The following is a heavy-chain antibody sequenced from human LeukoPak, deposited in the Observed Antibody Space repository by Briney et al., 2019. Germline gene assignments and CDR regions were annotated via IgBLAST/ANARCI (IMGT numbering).Heavy chain of an antibody. D-gene: IGHD6-13*01. CDR3: ARDKLAFSSSWLFDY. CDR2: IYYSGST. Sequence: PSETLSLTCTVSGGSISSYYWSWIRQPPGKGLEWIGYIYYSGSTNYNPSLKSRVTISVDTSKNQFSLKLSSVTAADTAVYYCARDKLAFSSSWLFDYWGQGTLVTVSS. CDR1: GGSISSYY. J-gene: IGHJ4*02. V-gene: IGHV4-59*01.